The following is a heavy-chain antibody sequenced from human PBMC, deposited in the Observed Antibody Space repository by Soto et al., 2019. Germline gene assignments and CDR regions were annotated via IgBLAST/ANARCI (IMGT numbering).Heavy chain of an antibody. D-gene: IGHD4-4*01. CDR1: GYPFTGPY. CDR2: INPSSGGT. J-gene: IGHJ6*02. V-gene: IGHV1-2*02. CDR3: ARDFRMYSHGVDV. Sequence: QAQLVQSGTEVKKPGASVKVSCKASGYPFTGPYIYWVRQAPGQGLEWMGWINPSSGGTEFAEKFQGRVTVTRDTSIRTVFLELNSLTSDDTGVYFCARDFRMYSHGVDVWGLATAVTVSS.